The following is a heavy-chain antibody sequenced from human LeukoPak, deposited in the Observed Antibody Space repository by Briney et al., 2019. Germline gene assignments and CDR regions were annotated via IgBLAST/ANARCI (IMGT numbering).Heavy chain of an antibody. D-gene: IGHD5-18*01. Sequence: PGRSLRLSSAASGFTFSSYGMHWVRQAPGKGLEWVAVISYDGSNKYYADSVKGRFTISRDNSKNTLYLQMNSLRAEVTAVYYCAKEGALWQYSYGDWGIDYWGQGTLVTVSS. CDR2: ISYDGSNK. CDR1: GFTFSSYG. V-gene: IGHV3-30*18. CDR3: AKEGALWQYSYGDWGIDY. J-gene: IGHJ4*02.